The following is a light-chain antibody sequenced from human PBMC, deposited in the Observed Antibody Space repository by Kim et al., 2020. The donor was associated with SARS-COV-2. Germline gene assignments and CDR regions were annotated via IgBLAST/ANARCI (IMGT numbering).Light chain of an antibody. CDR1: QSVLYSSNNKNY. J-gene: IGKJ1*01. Sequence: ATINCKSSQSVLYSSNNKNYLAWYQQRPRQPPKLLLYWASTRESGVPDRFSGSGSGTDFTLTITSLQAEDVAVYYCQQYFSTPWTFGPGTKVDIK. CDR3: QQYFSTPWT. CDR2: WAS. V-gene: IGKV4-1*01.